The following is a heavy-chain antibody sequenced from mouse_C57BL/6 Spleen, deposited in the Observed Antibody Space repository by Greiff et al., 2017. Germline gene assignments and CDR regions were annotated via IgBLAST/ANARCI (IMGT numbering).Heavy chain of an antibody. D-gene: IGHD1-1*01. Sequence: EVKLMESGPELVKPGASVKISCKASGYSFTGYYMNWVKQSPEKSLEWIGEINPSTGGTTYNQKFKAKATLTVDKSSSTAYMQLKSLTSEDSAVYYCARNNYYGSSYWYFDVWGTGTTVTVSS. CDR2: INPSTGGT. V-gene: IGHV1-42*01. CDR3: ARNNYYGSSYWYFDV. CDR1: GYSFTGYY. J-gene: IGHJ1*03.